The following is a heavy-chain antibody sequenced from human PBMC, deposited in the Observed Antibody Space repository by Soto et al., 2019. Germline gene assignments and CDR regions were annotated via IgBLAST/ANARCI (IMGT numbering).Heavy chain of an antibody. CDR2: LIGSGATT. Sequence: GGSLGLSCTASGFSFSNYAMSWVRHVPGKGLEWVSTLIGSGATTYYEDSVKGRFTISRDNSKNTMYLQMTSLRAEDTAVYNSAKHSGYDKYYRMGVWGQGTPVTVSS. CDR1: GFSFSNYA. CDR3: AKHSGYDKYYRMGV. V-gene: IGHV3-23*01. D-gene: IGHD5-12*01. J-gene: IGHJ6*02.